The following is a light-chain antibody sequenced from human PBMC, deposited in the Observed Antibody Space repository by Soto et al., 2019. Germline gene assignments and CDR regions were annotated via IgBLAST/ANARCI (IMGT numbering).Light chain of an antibody. CDR1: QSVSSY. Sequence: EIVLTQSPATLSLSPGERATLSCRASQSVSSYLAWYQQKLGQAPRLLIYNASNRATGIPARFSVSGSGTDFALTISSLEPEDFAVYYCQQRSDWSIAFGQGTKVEI. CDR2: NAS. CDR3: QQRSDWSIA. V-gene: IGKV3-11*01. J-gene: IGKJ1*01.